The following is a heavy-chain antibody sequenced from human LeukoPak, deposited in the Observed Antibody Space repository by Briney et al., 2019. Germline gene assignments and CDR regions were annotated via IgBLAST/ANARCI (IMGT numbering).Heavy chain of an antibody. J-gene: IGHJ4*02. Sequence: GGSLRLSCAASGFTFSSYWMSWVRQAPGKGLEWVANIKQDGSEKYYVDSVKGRFTISRDNAKNSLYLQMNSLRAEDTAVYYCATYSSTWYGPYSFHYWGQGTLVTGSS. CDR1: GFTFSSYW. CDR3: ATYSSTWYGPYSFHY. D-gene: IGHD6-13*01. V-gene: IGHV3-7*01. CDR2: IKQDGSEK.